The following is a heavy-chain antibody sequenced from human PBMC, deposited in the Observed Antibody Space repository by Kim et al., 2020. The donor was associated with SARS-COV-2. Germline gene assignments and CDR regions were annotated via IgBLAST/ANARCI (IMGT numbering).Heavy chain of an antibody. V-gene: IGHV3-30-3*01. J-gene: IGHJ6*03. D-gene: IGHD2-21*01. CDR3: AREPDSSPYYYYMDV. CDR1: GFTFSSYA. Sequence: GGSLRLSCAASGFTFSSYAMHWVRQAPGKGLEWVAVISYDGSNKYYADSVKGRFTISRDNSKNTLYLQMNSLRAEDTAVYYCAREPDSSPYYYYMDVWGKGTTVTVSS. CDR2: ISYDGSNK.